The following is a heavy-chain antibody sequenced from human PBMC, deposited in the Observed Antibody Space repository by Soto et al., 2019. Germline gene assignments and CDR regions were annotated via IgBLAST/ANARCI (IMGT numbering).Heavy chain of an antibody. V-gene: IGHV1-24*01. CDR3: TTILGTAVGTRFDP. J-gene: IGHJ5*02. CDR2: VDPEDGET. D-gene: IGHD1-1*01. CDR1: GYTLTKLS. Sequence: ASVKVSCKVSGYTLTKLSMHWVRQAPGKGLEWMGGVDPEDGETIYAQKFQGRVTMTEDTSTETAYMELSSLRSEDTAVYYCTTILGTAVGTRFDPWGQATLVTVS.